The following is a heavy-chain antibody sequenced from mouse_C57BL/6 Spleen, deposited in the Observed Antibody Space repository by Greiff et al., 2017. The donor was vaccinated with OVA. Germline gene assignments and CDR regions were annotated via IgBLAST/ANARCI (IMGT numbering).Heavy chain of an antibody. CDR1: GYTFTSYW. D-gene: IGHD1-1*01. CDR3: ARDYYYGRSFDY. V-gene: IGHV1-64*01. CDR2: IHPNSGST. J-gene: IGHJ2*01. Sequence: QVQLQQPGAELVKPGASVKLSCKASGYTFTSYWMHWVKQRPGQGLEWIGMIHPNSGSTNYNEKFKSKATLTVDKSSSTAYMQLSSLTSEDSAVYYCARDYYYGRSFDYWGQGTTLTVSS.